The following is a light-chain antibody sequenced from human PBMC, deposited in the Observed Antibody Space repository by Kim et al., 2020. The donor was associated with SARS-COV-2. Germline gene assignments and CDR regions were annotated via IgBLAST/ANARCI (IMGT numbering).Light chain of an antibody. CDR2: DAS. V-gene: IGKV3-11*01. CDR1: QSVSSY. Sequence: SPGDRATLSCRASQSVSSYLAWYQQKPGQAPRLLIYDASNMATGIPARFSGSGSGTDFTLTISSLEPEDFAVYYCQQRSNWPPKVTFGGGTNLEI. CDR3: QQRSNWPPKVT. J-gene: IGKJ4*01.